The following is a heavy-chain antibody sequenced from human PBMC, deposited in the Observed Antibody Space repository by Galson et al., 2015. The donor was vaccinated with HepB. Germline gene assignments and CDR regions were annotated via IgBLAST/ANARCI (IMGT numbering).Heavy chain of an antibody. CDR2: INPNSGGT. CDR1: GYTFTGYY. D-gene: IGHD3-22*01. CDR3: ARDRYYYDSSGYPELDY. Sequence: SVKVSCKASGYTFTGYYMHWVRQAPGQGLEWMGWINPNSGGTNYAQKFQGRVTMTRDTSISTAYMELSRLRSDDTAVYYCARDRYYYDSSGYPELDYWGQGTLVTVSS. J-gene: IGHJ4*02. V-gene: IGHV1-2*02.